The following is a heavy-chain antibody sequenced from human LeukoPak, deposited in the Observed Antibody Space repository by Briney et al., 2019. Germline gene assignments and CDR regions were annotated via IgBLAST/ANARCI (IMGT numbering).Heavy chain of an antibody. D-gene: IGHD6-19*01. CDR3: ASGYSSGWPYFQH. CDR1: GGTFSSYA. V-gene: IGHV1-69*13. J-gene: IGHJ1*01. Sequence: ASVKVSCKASGGTFSSYAISWVRQGPGQGLEWMGGIIPIFGTANYAQKFQGRVTITADESTSTAYMELSSLRSEDTAVYYCASGYSSGWPYFQHWGQGTLVTVSS. CDR2: IIPIFGTA.